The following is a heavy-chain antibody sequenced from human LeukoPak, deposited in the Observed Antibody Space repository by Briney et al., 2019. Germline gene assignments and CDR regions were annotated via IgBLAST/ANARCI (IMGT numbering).Heavy chain of an antibody. CDR1: GFSFGTST. V-gene: IGHV3-21*01. J-gene: IGHJ4*02. Sequence: PGGSLRLSCAASGFSFGTSTMNWVRQAPGKGLEWISSIGKTSRDMYYADSVRGRFTISRDNAKNSLFLLMNSLRVEDTSVYYCVRGDNRDYWGQGTLVTVSS. CDR3: VRGDNRDY. D-gene: IGHD1-14*01. CDR2: IGKTSRDM.